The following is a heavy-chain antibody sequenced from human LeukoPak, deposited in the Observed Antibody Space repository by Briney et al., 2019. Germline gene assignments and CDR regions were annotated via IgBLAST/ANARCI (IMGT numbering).Heavy chain of an antibody. V-gene: IGHV3-7*01. D-gene: IGHD6-19*01. CDR1: GFSFSSYY. CDR3: AMGSGWDSYYFDC. CDR2: IKRDGSEK. J-gene: IGHJ4*02. Sequence: GGSLRLSCAASGFSFSSYYISWVRQAPGKGLEWVANIKRDGSEKSYVDSVKGRFTISRDNAKNSLCLQMNSLRAEDTAVYYCAMGSGWDSYYFDCWGQGTLVTVSS.